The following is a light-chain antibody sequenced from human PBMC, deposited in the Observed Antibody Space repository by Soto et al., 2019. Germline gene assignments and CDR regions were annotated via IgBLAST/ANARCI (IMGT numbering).Light chain of an antibody. V-gene: IGLV2-14*03. CDR3: TSYTSTNSYVA. CDR1: STDVGGHYY. Sequence: QSVLTQPASVSGSPGQSITISSTGTSTDVGGHYYVSWYQQHPGKAPKLIIYDVTDRPSGVSHRFSGSKSGNTASLTISGLQAEDEADYYCTSYTSTNSYVAVGGGTKLTVL. CDR2: DVT. J-gene: IGLJ2*01.